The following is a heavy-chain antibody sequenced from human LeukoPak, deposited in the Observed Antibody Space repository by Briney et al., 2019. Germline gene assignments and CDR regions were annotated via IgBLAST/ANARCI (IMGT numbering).Heavy chain of an antibody. D-gene: IGHD3-22*01. Sequence: SVKVSCKASGGTFSSYAISWVRQAPGQGLEWMGGIIPIFGTANYAQKFQGRVTITADESTSTAYMELSGLRSEDTAVYYCAVYYDSRTDAFDIWGQGTMVTVSS. CDR3: AVYYDSRTDAFDI. CDR1: GGTFSSYA. V-gene: IGHV1-69*13. CDR2: IIPIFGTA. J-gene: IGHJ3*02.